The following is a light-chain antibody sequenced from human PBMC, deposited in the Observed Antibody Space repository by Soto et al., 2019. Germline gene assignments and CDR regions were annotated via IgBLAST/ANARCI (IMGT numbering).Light chain of an antibody. CDR3: QHYNSYPWT. CDR1: QNIDRW. CDR2: GAS. V-gene: IGKV1-5*03. J-gene: IGKJ1*01. Sequence: DIQMTQSPSTLSASVGDRVTITCRASQNIDRWLAWYQQKPGKAPNLLIYGASNLESWVPSRFSGSGSGTEFTLTISSLRPDDFATYYCQHYNSYPWTFGQGTNVEIK.